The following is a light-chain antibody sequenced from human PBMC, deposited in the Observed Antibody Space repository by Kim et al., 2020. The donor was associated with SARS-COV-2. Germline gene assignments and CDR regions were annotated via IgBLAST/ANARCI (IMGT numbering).Light chain of an antibody. V-gene: IGKV3-20*01. CDR3: QQYGSSSLT. J-gene: IGKJ1*01. Sequence: SPGERATLACRASQSVSSSYLAWYQQKPGQAPRVLIYGASSRATGIPDRFSASGSGTDFTLTISRLEPEDFAVYYCQQYGSSSLTFGRGTKVDIK. CDR1: QSVSSSY. CDR2: GAS.